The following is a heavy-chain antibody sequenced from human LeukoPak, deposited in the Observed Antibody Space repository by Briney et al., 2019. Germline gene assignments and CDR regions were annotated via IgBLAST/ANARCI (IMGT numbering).Heavy chain of an antibody. CDR3: ARDMGSSTSWYYYGMDV. J-gene: IGHJ6*02. CDR1: GFTFSSYA. CDR2: ISGSGGST. V-gene: IGHV3-23*01. D-gene: IGHD2-2*01. Sequence: GGSLRLSCAASGFTFSSYAMSWVRQAPGKGLEWVSAISGSGGSTYYADSVKGRFTISRDNSKNTLYLQMNSLRAEDTAVYYCARDMGSSTSWYYYGMDVWGQGTTVTVSS.